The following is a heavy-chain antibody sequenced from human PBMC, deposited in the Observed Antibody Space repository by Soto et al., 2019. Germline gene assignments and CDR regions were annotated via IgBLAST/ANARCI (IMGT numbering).Heavy chain of an antibody. Sequence: GASVKVSCKVSGYTLTELSMHWVRQAPGKGLEWMGGFDPEDGETIYAQKFQGRDTMTEDTSTDTDYMELSSLRSEDTAVYYCATDWLRWNYGNWGQGTLVTVSS. V-gene: IGHV1-24*01. CDR3: ATDWLRWNYGN. D-gene: IGHD1-7*01. CDR1: GYTLTELS. CDR2: FDPEDGET. J-gene: IGHJ4*02.